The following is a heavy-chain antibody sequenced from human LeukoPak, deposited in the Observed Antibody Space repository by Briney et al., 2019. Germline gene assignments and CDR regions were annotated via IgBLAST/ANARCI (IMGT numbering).Heavy chain of an antibody. V-gene: IGHV4-59*01. CDR2: IYYSGST. D-gene: IGHD5-18*01. Sequence: PSETLSLTCTVSGGSISSYYWSWIRQPPGKGREWIGYIYYSGSTNYKSSLKSRVTISVDTSKNQFSLKLSSVTAADTAVYYCARTTEGGYSYGYFYYYYMDVWGKGTTVTISS. CDR3: ARTTEGGYSYGYFYYYYMDV. CDR1: GGSISSYY. J-gene: IGHJ6*03.